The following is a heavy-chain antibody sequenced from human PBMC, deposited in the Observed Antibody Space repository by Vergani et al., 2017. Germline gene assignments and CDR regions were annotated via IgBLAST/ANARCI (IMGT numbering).Heavy chain of an antibody. V-gene: IGHV3-23*01. CDR1: GFTFNHYA. Sequence: EVQLLESGGDLVQPGGSLRLSCAASGFTFNHYAMNWVRQAPGKGLEWVSGISGSGGSTYYAGSVKGRFTISRDSSKNTLYLQMNSLRAEDTAVYYCAKREAGFAFDIWGQGTMVTVSS. D-gene: IGHD3-10*01. CDR3: AKREAGFAFDI. CDR2: ISGSGGST. J-gene: IGHJ3*02.